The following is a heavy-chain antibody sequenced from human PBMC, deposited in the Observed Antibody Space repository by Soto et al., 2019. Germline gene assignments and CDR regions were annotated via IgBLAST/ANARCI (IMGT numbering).Heavy chain of an antibody. CDR1: GGSIGSGDYY. V-gene: IGHV4-30-4*01. CDR2: IYYSGST. J-gene: IGHJ5*02. D-gene: IGHD6-25*01. CDR3: ARVLQRSSVNWFDP. Sequence: SETLSLTCTVSGGSIGSGDYYWSWIRQPPGKGLEWIGYIYYSGSTYYNPSLKSRVTISVDTSKNQFSLKLSSVTAADTAVYYCARVLQRSSVNWFDPWGQGTLVTVSS.